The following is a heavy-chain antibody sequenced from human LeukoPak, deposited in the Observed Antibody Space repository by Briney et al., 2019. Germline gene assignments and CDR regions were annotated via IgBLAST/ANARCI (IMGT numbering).Heavy chain of an antibody. CDR1: GFTFDDYA. CDR2: ISWNSGSI. V-gene: IGHV3-9*01. Sequence: GGSLRLSCAASGFTFDDYAMHWVRQAPGKGLEWVSGISWNSGSIGYADSVKGRFTISRDNAKNSLYLQMNSLRAEDTAVYYCARDYYGSGSYYKSLYYYYYMDVWGKGTTVAISS. J-gene: IGHJ6*03. D-gene: IGHD3-10*01. CDR3: ARDYYGSGSYYKSLYYYYYMDV.